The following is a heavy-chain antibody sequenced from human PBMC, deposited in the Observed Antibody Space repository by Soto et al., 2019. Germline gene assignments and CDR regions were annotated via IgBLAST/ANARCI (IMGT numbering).Heavy chain of an antibody. CDR2: NYYSGST. V-gene: IGHV4-59*08. CDR3: ARRYGDCFDY. CDR1: GGSISSYY. Sequence: QVQLQESGPGLVKPSETLSLTCTVSGGSISSYYWSWIRQPPGKGLEWIGYNYYSGSTNYNPSLKSRVTISVDTSKNQFSLKLSSVTAADTAVYYCARRYGDCFDYWGQGTLVTVSS. D-gene: IGHD4-17*01. J-gene: IGHJ4*02.